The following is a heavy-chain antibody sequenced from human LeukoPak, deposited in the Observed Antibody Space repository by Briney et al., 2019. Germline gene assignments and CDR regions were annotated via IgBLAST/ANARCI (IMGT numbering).Heavy chain of an antibody. CDR2: ISGSGGST. D-gene: IGHD3-22*01. V-gene: IGHV3-23*01. CDR3: ARDRGDYYDSSGYYDPGYFQH. Sequence: PGGSLRLSCAASGFTFSSYAMSWVRQAPGKGLEWVSAISGSGGSTYYADSVKGRFTISRDNAKNSLYLQMNSLRAEDTALYYCARDRGDYYDSSGYYDPGYFQHWGQGTLVTVSS. CDR1: GFTFSSYA. J-gene: IGHJ1*01.